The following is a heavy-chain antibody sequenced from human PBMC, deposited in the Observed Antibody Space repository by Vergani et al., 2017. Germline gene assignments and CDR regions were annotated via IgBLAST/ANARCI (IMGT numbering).Heavy chain of an antibody. CDR3: ASKRGACRAAYCHSYDF. CDR1: GDSVISTDYH. D-gene: IGHD2-15*01. V-gene: IGHV4-39*01. Sequence: QVQLQESGPGLVKPSETLSLTCTVSGDSVISTDYHWGWIRQPPGKGLEWIGIMVYSGSTSYNPSLESRISISFETPKNQFSLRPTSVPAADTDLYYCASKRGACRAAYCHSYDFWGPGTLVGVSS. J-gene: IGHJ4*02. CDR2: MVYSGST.